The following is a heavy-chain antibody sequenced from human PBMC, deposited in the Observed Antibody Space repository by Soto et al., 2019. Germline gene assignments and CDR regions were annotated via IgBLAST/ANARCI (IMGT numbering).Heavy chain of an antibody. D-gene: IGHD6-6*01. V-gene: IGHV3-23*01. Sequence: PGGSLRLSCAASGFTFTSYVLSSYAMGWVRQAPGKGLEWVSGISGSGGSTYYADSVKGRFTISRDNYQNTLYLQMNSLRAEDTAVYYCAKDRKSTSSKGAFDIWGQGTMVTVSS. CDR2: ISGSGGST. CDR1: GFTFTSYVLSSYA. J-gene: IGHJ3*02. CDR3: AKDRKSTSSKGAFDI.